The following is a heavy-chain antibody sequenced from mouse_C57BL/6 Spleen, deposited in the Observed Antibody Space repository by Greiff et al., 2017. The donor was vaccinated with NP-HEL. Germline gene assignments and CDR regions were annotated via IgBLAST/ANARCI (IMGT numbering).Heavy chain of an antibody. CDR3: ASYGNEPFAY. V-gene: IGHV5-6*01. CDR2: ISSGGSYT. Sequence: EVQVVESGGDLVKPGGSLKLSCAASGFTFSSYGMSWVRQTPDTRLEWVATISSGGSYTYYPDSVKGRFTISRDNAKNTLYLQMSSLKSEDTAMYYCASYGNEPFAYWGQGTLVTVSA. J-gene: IGHJ3*01. D-gene: IGHD2-1*01. CDR1: GFTFSSYG.